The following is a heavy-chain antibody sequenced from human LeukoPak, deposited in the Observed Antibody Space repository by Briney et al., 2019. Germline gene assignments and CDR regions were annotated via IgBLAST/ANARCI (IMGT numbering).Heavy chain of an antibody. CDR2: ISTGTYI. J-gene: IGHJ3*02. Sequence: GGSLRLSCVASGFTFSRFEMNWVRQAPGKGLEWISHISTGTYIAYTDSVKGRFTISRDNAKNSLYLQMNSLRAEDTAVYYCGRVKEASAFDIWGQGTMVTVSS. CDR3: GRVKEASAFDI. D-gene: IGHD5-12*01. V-gene: IGHV3-48*03. CDR1: GFTFSRFE.